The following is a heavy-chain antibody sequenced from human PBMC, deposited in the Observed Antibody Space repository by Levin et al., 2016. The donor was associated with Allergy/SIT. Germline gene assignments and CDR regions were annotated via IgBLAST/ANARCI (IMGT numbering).Heavy chain of an antibody. CDR3: AKENNWNTFDY. CDR1: GFSFVSYA. CDR2: ISGRGDRT. D-gene: IGHD1/OR15-1a*01. Sequence: GGSLRLSCAASGFSFVSYAMGWVRQAPGKGLECVAGISGRGDRTYYGDSVRGRFTISRDNSKNTLYLQMNSLRAEDTAVYYCAKENNWNTFDYWGQGTLVTVSS. V-gene: IGHV3-23*01. J-gene: IGHJ4*02.